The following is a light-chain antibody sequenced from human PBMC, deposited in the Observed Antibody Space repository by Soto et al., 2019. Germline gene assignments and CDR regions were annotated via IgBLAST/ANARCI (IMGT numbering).Light chain of an antibody. V-gene: IGKV1-5*03. CDR2: KAS. CDR1: QSISSW. Sequence: DIQMIQSPSTLPASIGDRVTITCRASQSISSWLAWYQQKPGKAPRLLIYKASSLQSGVPSRFSGSASGTEFTLTVSSLQPDDFATYYCQQSRTFGQGTKVEIK. J-gene: IGKJ1*01. CDR3: QQSRT.